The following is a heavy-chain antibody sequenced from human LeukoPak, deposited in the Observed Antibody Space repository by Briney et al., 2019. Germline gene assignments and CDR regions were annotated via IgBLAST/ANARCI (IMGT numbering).Heavy chain of an antibody. CDR3: ATAGPYSGSYYAFDI. CDR1: GYTLTELS. D-gene: IGHD1-26*01. Sequence: ASVKVSCKVSGYTLTELSMHWVRQAPGKGLEWMGGFDPEDGETFYAQKFQGRVTMTEDTSTDTAYMELSSLRSEDTAVYYCATAGPYSGSYYAFDIWGQGTMVTVSS. V-gene: IGHV1-24*01. CDR2: FDPEDGET. J-gene: IGHJ3*02.